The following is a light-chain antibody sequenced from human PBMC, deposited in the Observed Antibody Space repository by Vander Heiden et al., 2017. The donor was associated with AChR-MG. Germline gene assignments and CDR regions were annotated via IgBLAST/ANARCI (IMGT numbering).Light chain of an antibody. V-gene: IGLV3-1*01. CDR1: KLGDKY. J-gene: IGLJ3*02. Sequence: YELTQPPSFPVYPGQPASITCSGDKLGDKYACWYQQKPGQSPVLVIYPDSKRPSGIPERFSGSNSGNTATLTISGTQAMDEADYYCQACDSSTEVFGGGTKLTVL. CDR3: QACDSSTEV. CDR2: PDS.